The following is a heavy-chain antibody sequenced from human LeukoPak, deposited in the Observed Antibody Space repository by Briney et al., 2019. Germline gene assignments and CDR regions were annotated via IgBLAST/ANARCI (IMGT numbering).Heavy chain of an antibody. CDR2: IRSKAYGGTT. V-gene: IGHV3-49*03. D-gene: IGHD6-19*01. Sequence: GGSLRLSCTASGFTFGDYAMSWFRQAPGKGLEWVGFIRSKAYGGTTEYAASVKGRFTISRDDSKSIAYLQMNSLKTEDTAVYFCTRAGVAGNVDLFDYWGQGTLVTVSS. CDR3: TRAGVAGNVDLFDY. CDR1: GFTFGDYA. J-gene: IGHJ4*02.